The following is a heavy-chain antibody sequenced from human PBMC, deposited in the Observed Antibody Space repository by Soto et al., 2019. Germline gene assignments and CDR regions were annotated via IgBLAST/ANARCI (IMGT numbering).Heavy chain of an antibody. Sequence: ASVKVSCKASGYTSTSYAMHWVRQAPGQRLEWMGWISPGNGDTRYSRNFQGRVTMTSDTPANTGYMELSSLRSEDTAVYYCARGEFLGPLNGNDYWGQGTLVTVSS. V-gene: IGHV1-3*01. CDR3: ARGEFLGPLNGNDY. J-gene: IGHJ4*02. CDR2: ISPGNGDT. D-gene: IGHD3-16*01. CDR1: GYTSTSYA.